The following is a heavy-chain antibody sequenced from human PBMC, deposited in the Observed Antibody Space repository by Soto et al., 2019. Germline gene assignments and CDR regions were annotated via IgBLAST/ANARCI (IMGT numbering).Heavy chain of an antibody. CDR3: ARDGEGRFFEWLFYYGMDV. J-gene: IGHJ6*02. CDR1: GFTFSSYE. Sequence: GSLRLSCAASGFTFSSYEMNWVRQAPGKGLEWVSYISSSGSTIYYADSVKGRFTISRDNAKNSLYLQMDSLRAEDTAVYYCARDGEGRFFEWLFYYGMDVWGQGTTVTVSS. V-gene: IGHV3-48*03. D-gene: IGHD3-3*01. CDR2: ISSSGSTI.